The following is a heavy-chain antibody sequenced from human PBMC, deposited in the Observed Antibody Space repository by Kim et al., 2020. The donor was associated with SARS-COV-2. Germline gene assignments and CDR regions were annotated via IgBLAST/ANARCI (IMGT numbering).Heavy chain of an antibody. V-gene: IGHV3-21*01. CDR2: ISSSSSYI. Sequence: GGSLRLSCAASGFTFSSYSMNWVRQAPGKGLEWVSSISSSSSYIYYADSVKGRFTISRDNAKNSLYLQMNSLRAEDTAVYYCARDGRIQPDGYYDFWSGYYGYWGQGTLVTVSS. CDR1: GFTFSSYS. J-gene: IGHJ4*02. CDR3: ARDGRIQPDGYYDFWSGYYGY. D-gene: IGHD3-3*01.